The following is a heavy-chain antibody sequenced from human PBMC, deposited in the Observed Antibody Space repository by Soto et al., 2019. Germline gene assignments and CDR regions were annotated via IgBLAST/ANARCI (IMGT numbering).Heavy chain of an antibody. V-gene: IGHV5-51*01. CDR2: IYPGDSDT. Sequence: PGESLKISCKGSGYSFTSYWIGWVRQMPGKGLEWMGIIYPGDSDTRYSPSFQGQVTISADKSISTAYLQWSSLKASDTAVYYCTTYDYIWGNSRIRWAYWGQGTLVTVSS. CDR1: GYSFTSYW. CDR3: TTYDYIWGNSRIRWAY. J-gene: IGHJ4*02. D-gene: IGHD3-16*02.